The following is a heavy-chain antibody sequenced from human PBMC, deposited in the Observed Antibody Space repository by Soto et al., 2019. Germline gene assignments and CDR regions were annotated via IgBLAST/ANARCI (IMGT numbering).Heavy chain of an antibody. V-gene: IGHV1-18*01. CDR3: VSVSPPQSMIAAAGIIAP. D-gene: IGHD6-13*01. Sequence: ASVKVSCKASGYTFTSYGISWVRQAPGQGLERMGWISAYNGNTNYAQKIQGRVTMTTDKSTSTAYMELSSLISEDTAVFFFVSVSPPQSMIAAAGIIAPWGQGTLVTVSS. CDR2: ISAYNGNT. J-gene: IGHJ5*02. CDR1: GYTFTSYG.